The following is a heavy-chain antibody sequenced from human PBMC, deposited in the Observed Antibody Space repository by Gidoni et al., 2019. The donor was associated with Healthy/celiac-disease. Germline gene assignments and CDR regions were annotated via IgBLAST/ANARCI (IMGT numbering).Heavy chain of an antibody. CDR3: AREAESYGDYLDYYYGMDV. J-gene: IGHJ6*02. CDR1: GFTFSSYG. D-gene: IGHD4-17*01. CDR2: IWYDGSNK. Sequence: QVQLVESGGGMVQPGRSLRLSCAASGFTFSSYGMHRVRQAPGKGRAGVAVIWYDGSNKYYADSVKGRFTISRDNSKNTLYLQMNSLRAEDTAVYYCAREAESYGDYLDYYYGMDVWGQGTTVTVSS. V-gene: IGHV3-33*01.